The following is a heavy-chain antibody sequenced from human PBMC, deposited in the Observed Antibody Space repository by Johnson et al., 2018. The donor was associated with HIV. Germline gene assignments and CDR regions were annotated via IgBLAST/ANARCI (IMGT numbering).Heavy chain of an antibody. CDR1: GFTFINYW. CDR2: MNADGKTT. D-gene: IGHD6-13*01. Sequence: EVQLVESGGGVVRPGGSLRLSCAASGFTFINYWMHWVRQAPGKGLVWVSRMNADGKTTTYADSVKGRFTISRDNSKNTLFLQMNSLRAEDTAVYYCARGERYSSSHDDAFDIWGQGTMVTVSS. J-gene: IGHJ3*02. CDR3: ARGERYSSSHDDAFDI. V-gene: IGHV3-74*02.